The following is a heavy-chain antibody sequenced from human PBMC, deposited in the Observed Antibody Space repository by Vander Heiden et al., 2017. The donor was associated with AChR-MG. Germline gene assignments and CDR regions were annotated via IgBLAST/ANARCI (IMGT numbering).Heavy chain of an antibody. V-gene: IGHV1-69*01. CDR1: GGTFSSYA. CDR2: IIPIFGTA. J-gene: IGHJ6*02. CDR3: ARAQIGYCSSTSCYTDVYYYYYGMDV. Sequence: QVQLVQSGAEVKKPGSSVKVSCKASGGTFSSYAISWVRQAPGQGLEWMGGIIPIFGTANYAQKFQGRVTITADESTSTAYMELSSLRSEDTAVYYCARAQIGYCSSTSCYTDVYYYYYGMDVWGQGTTVTVSS. D-gene: IGHD2-2*02.